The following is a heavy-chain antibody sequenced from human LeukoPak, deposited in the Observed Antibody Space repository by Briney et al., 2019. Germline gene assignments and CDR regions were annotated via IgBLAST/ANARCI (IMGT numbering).Heavy chain of an antibody. CDR3: ASRYCSGGSCYSPFDY. CDR2: INHSGST. J-gene: IGHJ4*02. Sequence: PSETLSLTCAVYGGSFSGYYWSWIRQPPGKGLEWIGEINHSGSTNYNPSLKSRVTISVDTSKNQCSLKVGSVTAAETAVYYCASRYCSGGSCYSPFDYWGQGTLVTVSS. V-gene: IGHV4-34*01. D-gene: IGHD2-15*01. CDR1: GGSFSGYY.